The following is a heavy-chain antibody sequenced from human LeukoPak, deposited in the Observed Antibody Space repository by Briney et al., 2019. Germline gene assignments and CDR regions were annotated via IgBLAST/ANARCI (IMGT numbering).Heavy chain of an antibody. CDR3: AKTGGSVPAAISGWFDP. J-gene: IGHJ5*02. V-gene: IGHV3-30*18. D-gene: IGHD2-2*01. Sequence: GGSLRLSCAASGFTFSSYGMHWVRQAPGKGLEWVAVISYDGSNKYYADSVKGRFTISRDNSKNTLYLQMNSLRAEDTAVYYCAKTGGSVPAAISGWFDPWGQGTLVTVSS. CDR1: GFTFSSYG. CDR2: ISYDGSNK.